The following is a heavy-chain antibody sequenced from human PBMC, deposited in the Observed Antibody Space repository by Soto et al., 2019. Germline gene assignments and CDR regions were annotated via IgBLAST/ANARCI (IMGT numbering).Heavy chain of an antibody. J-gene: IGHJ4*02. D-gene: IGHD6-13*01. CDR3: ASGFVDYSNLAR. CDR2: TTAGKGKT. V-gene: IGHV1-3*01. Sequence: QAQLVQSGAAVNNPGASVKISCKASGYTFTTYALHWLRQAPGQQGQRLEWLGRTTAGKGKTTYSQKFQDRVTITRXPFAPTAYTELSRLTSEDTAVYYCASGFVDYSNLARWGQGTLVTVSS. CDR1: GYTFTTYA.